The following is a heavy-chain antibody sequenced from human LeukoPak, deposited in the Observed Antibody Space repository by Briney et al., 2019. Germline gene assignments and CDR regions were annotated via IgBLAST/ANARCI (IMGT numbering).Heavy chain of an antibody. CDR2: IYYSGST. Sequence: SQTLSLTCTVSGGSICSGGYYWSWIRQHPGKGLEWIVYIYYSGSTYYNPSLKSRVTISVDTSKNQFSLKLSSVTAADTAVYYCARGLLGYCSSTSCLGWFDPWGQGTLVTVSS. CDR1: GGSICSGGYY. V-gene: IGHV4-31*03. J-gene: IGHJ5*02. D-gene: IGHD2-2*01. CDR3: ARGLLGYCSSTSCLGWFDP.